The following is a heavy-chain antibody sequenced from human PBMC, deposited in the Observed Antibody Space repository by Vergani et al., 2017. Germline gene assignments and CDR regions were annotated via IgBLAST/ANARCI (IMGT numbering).Heavy chain of an antibody. D-gene: IGHD3-22*01. CDR3: ARSGGYYYDSSGYYYGY. CDR1: GGTFSSYA. V-gene: IGHV1-69*01. CDR2: IIPIFGTA. Sequence: QVQLVQSGAEVKKPGSSVKVSCTASGGTFSSYAISWVRQAPGQGLEWMGGIIPIFGTANYAQKFQGRVTITADESTSTAYMELSSLRSEDTAVYYCARSGGYYYDSSGYYYGYWGQGTLVTVSS. J-gene: IGHJ4*02.